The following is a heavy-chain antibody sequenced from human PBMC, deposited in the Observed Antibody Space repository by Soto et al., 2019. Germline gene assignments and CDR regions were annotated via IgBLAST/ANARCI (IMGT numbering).Heavy chain of an antibody. CDR3: ARGPGVYYDFSYYFDY. Sequence: SETLSLTCTVSGGSISSGGYYWSWIRQHPGKGLEWIGYIYYSGSTYYNPSLKSRVTISVDTSKNQFSLKLSSLTAADRAVYYCARGPGVYYDFSYYFDYWGQGTLVTVSS. CDR2: IYYSGST. J-gene: IGHJ4*02. CDR1: GGSISSGGYY. D-gene: IGHD3-3*01. V-gene: IGHV4-31*03.